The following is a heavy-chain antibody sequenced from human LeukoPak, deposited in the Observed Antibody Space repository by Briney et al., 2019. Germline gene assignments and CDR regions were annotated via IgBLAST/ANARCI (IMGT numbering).Heavy chain of an antibody. Sequence: SETLSLTCSVSGYSISSGFYWGWIRQPPGKGLEWIGTIHRGGSTSNNPSLKSRLTISVDTSKNQFSLNLSSVTVADTAIYYCAWVYISGRSYFDYWGQGILVTVSS. CDR1: GYSISSGFY. J-gene: IGHJ4*02. V-gene: IGHV4-38-2*02. D-gene: IGHD5/OR15-5a*01. CDR3: AWVYISGRSYFDY. CDR2: IHRGGST.